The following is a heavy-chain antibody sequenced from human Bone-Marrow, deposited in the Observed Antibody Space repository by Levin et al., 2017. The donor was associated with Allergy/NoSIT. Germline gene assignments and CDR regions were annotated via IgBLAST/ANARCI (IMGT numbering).Heavy chain of an antibody. CDR3: AKAVAGTGTPHL. D-gene: IGHD6-19*01. J-gene: IGHJ4*02. CDR2: IWYDGSDK. CDR1: GFTFSSYG. V-gene: IGHV3-33*06. Sequence: EGSLRLSCAASGFTFSSYGMHWVRQAPGKGLEWVAVIWYDGSDKYYVDSVKGRFTISRDNSKKTLYLQMNSLRAEDTAVYYCAKAVAGTGTPHLWGQGTLVTVSS.